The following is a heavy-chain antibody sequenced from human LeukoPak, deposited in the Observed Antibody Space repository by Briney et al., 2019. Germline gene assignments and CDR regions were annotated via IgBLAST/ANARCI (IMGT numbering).Heavy chain of an antibody. D-gene: IGHD5-12*01. CDR1: GYTFTTYG. J-gene: IGHJ5*02. CDR3: ARVATGPTPFDP. Sequence: ASVKVSCKASGYTFTTYGITWVRQAPGQGLEWMGWINPNSGGTNYAQKFQGRVTMTRDTSISTAYMELSRLRSDDTAVYYCARVATGPTPFDPWGQGTLVTVSS. CDR2: INPNSGGT. V-gene: IGHV1-2*02.